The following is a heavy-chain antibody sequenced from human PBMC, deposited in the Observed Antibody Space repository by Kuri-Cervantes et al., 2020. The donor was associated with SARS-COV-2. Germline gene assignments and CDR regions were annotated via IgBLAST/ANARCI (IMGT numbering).Heavy chain of an antibody. D-gene: IGHD2-21*02. J-gene: IGHJ6*02. V-gene: IGHV2-5*02. CDR1: GFPLSTSGVG. CDR3: AHTGVTVWGAYYYYYGMDV. Sequence: SGPTLAKPTQILTLTCSFSGFPLSTSGVGVGWIRQPPGKALEWLALIYWDDDKRYSPSLKSRLIITNDTSQNQVVLTMTNMDPVDTATYYCAHTGVTVWGAYYYYYGMDVWGQGTTVTVSS. CDR2: IYWDDDK.